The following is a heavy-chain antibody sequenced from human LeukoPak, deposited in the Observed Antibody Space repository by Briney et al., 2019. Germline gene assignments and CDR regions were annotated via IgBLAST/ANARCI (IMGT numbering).Heavy chain of an antibody. Sequence: PGGSLRLSCAASGFTFSSYGMHWVRQAPGKGLEWVAVISYDGSNKYYADSVKGRFTISRDNSKNTLYLQMNSLRAEDTAVYYCAKGYGGNPLIVFDYWGQGTLVTVSS. V-gene: IGHV3-30*18. CDR3: AKGYGGNPLIVFDY. CDR2: ISYDGSNK. D-gene: IGHD4-23*01. CDR1: GFTFSSYG. J-gene: IGHJ4*02.